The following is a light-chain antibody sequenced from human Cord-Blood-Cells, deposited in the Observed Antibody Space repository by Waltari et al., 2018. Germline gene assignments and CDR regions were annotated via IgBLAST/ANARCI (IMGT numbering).Light chain of an antibody. CDR3: QQSYSTRWT. J-gene: IGKJ1*01. CDR1: QSISSY. CDR2: AAS. V-gene: IGKV1-39*01. Sequence: DIQMTQPPSPRPASVGTRVTITCRASQSISSYLNWYQQKPGKAPKLLIYAASSLQSGVPSRFSGSGSGTDFTLTISSLQPEDFATYYCQQSYSTRWTFGQGTKVEIK.